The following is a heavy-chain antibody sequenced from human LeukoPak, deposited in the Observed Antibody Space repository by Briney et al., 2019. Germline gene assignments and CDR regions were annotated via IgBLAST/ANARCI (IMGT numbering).Heavy chain of an antibody. Sequence: SETLSLTCTVSGGSISSYYWSWIRQPPGKGLEWIEYIYYSGSTNYNPSLKSRVTISVDTSKNQFSLKLSSVTAADTAVYYCARDEYNWFDPWGQGTLVTVSS. V-gene: IGHV4-59*12. CDR3: ARDEYNWFDP. J-gene: IGHJ5*02. CDR2: IYYSGST. CDR1: GGSISSYY.